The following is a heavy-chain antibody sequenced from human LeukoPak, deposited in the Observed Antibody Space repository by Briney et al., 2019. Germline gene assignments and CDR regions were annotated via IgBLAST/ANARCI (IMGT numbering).Heavy chain of an antibody. V-gene: IGHV1-69*04. Sequence: SVKVSCKASGGTFSSYAISWVRQAPGQGLEWMGRIIPILGIANYAQKFQGRVTITADKSTSTAYMELSSLRSEDTAVYYCASGGEWSHYYFGYWGQGTLVTVSS. D-gene: IGHD3-16*01. CDR2: IIPILGIA. CDR1: GGTFSSYA. J-gene: IGHJ4*02. CDR3: ASGGEWSHYYFGY.